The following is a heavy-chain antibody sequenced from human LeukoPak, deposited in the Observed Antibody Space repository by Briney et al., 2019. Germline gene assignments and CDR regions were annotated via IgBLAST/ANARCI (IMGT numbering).Heavy chain of an antibody. V-gene: IGHV4-59*01. CDR1: GGSISSYY. CDR3: ARRGGYCSGGSCYRLEYYFDY. CDR2: IYYSGST. D-gene: IGHD2-15*01. J-gene: IGHJ4*02. Sequence: SETLSLTCTVSGGSISSYYWSWIRQPPGKGLEWIGYIYYSGSTDYNPSLKSRVTISVDTSKNQFSLKLSSVTAADTAVYYCARRGGYCSGGSCYRLEYYFDYWGQGTLVTVSS.